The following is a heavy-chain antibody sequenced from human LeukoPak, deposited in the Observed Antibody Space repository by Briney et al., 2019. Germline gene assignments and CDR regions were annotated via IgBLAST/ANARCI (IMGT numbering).Heavy chain of an antibody. CDR3: AKFRNRELVVVPAVEYYFDY. V-gene: IGHV3-23*01. CDR2: ISGSGGST. Sequence: GGSLRLSCAASGFTFSSYAMSWVRQAPGKGLEWVSAISGSGGSTYYADSVKGRFTISRDNSKNTLYLQMNSLRAEDTAVYYCAKFRNRELVVVPAVEYYFDYWGQGTLVTVSS. CDR1: GFTFSSYA. J-gene: IGHJ4*02. D-gene: IGHD2-2*01.